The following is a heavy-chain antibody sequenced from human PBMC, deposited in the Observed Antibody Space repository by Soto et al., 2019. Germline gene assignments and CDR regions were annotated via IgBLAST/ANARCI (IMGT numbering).Heavy chain of an antibody. Sequence: KPSETLSLTCTVSGDSIGNFYWSWIRQPPGKGLEWIGYIHSGGTTYSNPPLKTRVTISVDTSRSQFSLKLSSVTAADTAIYYCAREPTPLYYYNSRDYYLGSFDLWGQGTMVTVSS. CDR3: AREPTPLYYYNSRDYYLGSFDL. V-gene: IGHV4-59*01. D-gene: IGHD3-22*01. J-gene: IGHJ3*01. CDR1: GDSIGNFY. CDR2: IHSGGTT.